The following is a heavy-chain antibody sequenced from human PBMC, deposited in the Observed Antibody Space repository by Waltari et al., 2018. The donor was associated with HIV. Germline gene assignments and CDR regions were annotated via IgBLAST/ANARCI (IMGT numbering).Heavy chain of an antibody. Sequence: QLQVQESGPGLVKPSETLSLTCTVSGGSISSRDYYWGWIRQPPGKGLEGIGIIFYSGNTYSNPSLKSRVTISVDTSKSQFSLNLSSVTAADTAVYYCARQWLALYFDYWGQGTLVTVSS. D-gene: IGHD6-19*01. CDR2: IFYSGNT. CDR1: GGSISSRDYY. V-gene: IGHV4-39*07. J-gene: IGHJ4*02. CDR3: ARQWLALYFDY.